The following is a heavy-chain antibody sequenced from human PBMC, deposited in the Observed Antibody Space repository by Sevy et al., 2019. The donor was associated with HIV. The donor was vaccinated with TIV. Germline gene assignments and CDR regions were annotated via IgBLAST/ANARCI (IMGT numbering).Heavy chain of an antibody. CDR3: ARGKSGYGYGLDY. J-gene: IGHJ4*02. CDR2: MYSDGST. CDR1: GFPVSSNY. V-gene: IGHV3-66*01. Sequence: GGSLRLSCAASGFPVSSNYMSWVRQAPGKGLEWVSVMYSDGSTYHADSVKGRFTISRDNSKNTLYLQMNSLRVEDTAVHYCARGKSGYGYGLDYWGQGTLLTVSS. D-gene: IGHD5-18*01.